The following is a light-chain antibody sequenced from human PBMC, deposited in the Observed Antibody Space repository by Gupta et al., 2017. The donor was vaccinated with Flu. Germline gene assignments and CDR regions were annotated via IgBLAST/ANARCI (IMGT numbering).Light chain of an antibody. J-gene: IGKJ4*02. CDR3: QQHNSSTRT. CDR1: QQAWDRQ. V-gene: IGKV3-20*01. Sequence: GTLLLLSGERATPPCWRSQQAWDRQLAWYQQKPGRAPSLLICDTSTRATGIPDRVSGSGSGTDFTLTISSLETEDFAVYFCQQHNSSTRTFGGGTRVEIK. CDR2: DTS.